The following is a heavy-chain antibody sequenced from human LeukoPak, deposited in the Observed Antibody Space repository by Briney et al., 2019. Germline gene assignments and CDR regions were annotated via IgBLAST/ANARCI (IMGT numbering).Heavy chain of an antibody. CDR2: IIPIFGTA. V-gene: IGHV1-69*05. J-gene: IGHJ4*02. CDR3: TTYTFGGVIVFDY. D-gene: IGHD3-16*02. CDR1: GGTFSSYA. Sequence: GASVKVSCKASGGTFSSYAISWVRQAPGQGLEWMGGIIPIFGTANYAQKFQGRVTITTDESTSTAYMELSSLRSEDTAVYYCTTYTFGGVIVFDYWGQGTLVTVSS.